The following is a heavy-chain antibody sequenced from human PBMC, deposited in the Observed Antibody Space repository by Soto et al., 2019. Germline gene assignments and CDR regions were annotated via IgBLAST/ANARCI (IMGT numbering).Heavy chain of an antibody. J-gene: IGHJ3*02. Sequence: QVQLVESGGGVVQPGRSLRLSCAASGFTFSSYAMHWVRQAPGKGLEWVAVISYDGSNKYYADSVKGRFTISRDNSKNTLYLQIYPLRAEDTAVYYCARDSPLSRGCSGGSCYDGGAVDIWCQGTMVPVS. CDR1: GFTFSSYA. V-gene: IGHV3-30-3*01. D-gene: IGHD2-15*01. CDR2: ISYDGSNK. CDR3: ARDSPLSRGCSGGSCYDGGAVDI.